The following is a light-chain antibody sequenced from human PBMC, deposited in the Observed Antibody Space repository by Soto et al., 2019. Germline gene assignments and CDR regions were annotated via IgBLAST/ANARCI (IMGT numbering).Light chain of an antibody. V-gene: IGKV3-15*01. CDR3: QQYNDWHLT. CDR1: QSVSSN. CDR2: GAF. J-gene: IGKJ1*01. Sequence: EILMTQSPVTLSVSPGERATLSCRASQSVSSNLAWYQQKPGQAPSLLIYGAFTRATGIPARFSGTGSWTEFTLTISSLQSEDFALYYCQQYNDWHLTFGQGTKVDIK.